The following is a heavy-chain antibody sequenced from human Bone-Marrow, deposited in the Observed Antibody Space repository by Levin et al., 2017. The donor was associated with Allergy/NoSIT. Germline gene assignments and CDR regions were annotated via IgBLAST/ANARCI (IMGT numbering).Heavy chain of an antibody. CDR3: ARADRDYYYYFPLDV. CDR2: ISYDGSSK. CDR1: GFTFSTYA. Sequence: GGSLRLSCAASGFTFSTYAMHWVRQAPGKGLEWVAIISYDGSSKYYADSVKGRFTISRDNSQNTLYLQMNSLRAEDTAVYYCARADRDYYYYFPLDVWGQGTTVTVSS. V-gene: IGHV3-30-3*01. J-gene: IGHJ6*02.